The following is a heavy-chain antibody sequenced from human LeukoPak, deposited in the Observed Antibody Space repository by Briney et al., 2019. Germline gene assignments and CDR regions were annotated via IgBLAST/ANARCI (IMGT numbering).Heavy chain of an antibody. V-gene: IGHV3-21*01. CDR3: ARDSWGIVVVPAALDY. CDR2: ISSSSSYI. D-gene: IGHD2-2*01. J-gene: IGHJ4*02. Sequence: PGGSLRLSCAASGFTFTSYGMNWVRQAPGKGLEWVSSISSSSSYIYYADSVKGRFTISRDNAKNSLYLQMNSLRAEDTAVYYCARDSWGIVVVPAALDYWGQGTLVTVSS. CDR1: GFTFTSYG.